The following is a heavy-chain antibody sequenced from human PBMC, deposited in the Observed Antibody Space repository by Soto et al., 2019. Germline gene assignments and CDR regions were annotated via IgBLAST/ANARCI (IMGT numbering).Heavy chain of an antibody. CDR1: GGSIRDYF. CDR3: ARDRKLELQGNYYYYGMDV. J-gene: IGHJ6*02. V-gene: IGHV4-59*01. Sequence: SSETLSLTCSVSGGSIRDYFWTWIRQSPGRGLEWIGYISSSGTVKYNSSLKSRVTISLDRSRNQFSLKLSSVTAADTAVYFCARDRKLELQGNYYYYGMDVWGQGTTVTVSS. CDR2: ISSSGTV. D-gene: IGHD1-7*01.